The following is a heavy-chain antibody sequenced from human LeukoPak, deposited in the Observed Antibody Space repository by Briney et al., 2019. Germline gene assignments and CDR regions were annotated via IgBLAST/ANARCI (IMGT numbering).Heavy chain of an antibody. J-gene: IGHJ3*02. CDR3: ARAAEEYQLPIRGAFDI. CDR1: GFTFSSYS. CDR2: ISSSSSYI. V-gene: IGHV3-21*01. Sequence: PGGSLRLSCAASGFTFSSYSMNWVRQAPGKGLEWVSSISSSSSYIYYADSVKGRFTISRDNAKNSLYLQMNSLRAEDTAVYYCARAAEEYQLPIRGAFDIWGQGTMVTVSS. D-gene: IGHD2-2*01.